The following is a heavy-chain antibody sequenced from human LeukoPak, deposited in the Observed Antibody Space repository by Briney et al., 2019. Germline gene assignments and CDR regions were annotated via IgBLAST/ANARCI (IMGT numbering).Heavy chain of an antibody. Sequence: SETLSLTCTVSGGSISSYYWSWIRQSPGKGLEWIGYIYYSGSTNYNPSLKSRVTISVDTSKNQFSLKLSSVTAADTAVYYCARGSSIAAADYYGMDVWGQGTTVTVSS. CDR2: IYYSGST. J-gene: IGHJ6*02. V-gene: IGHV4-59*01. CDR3: ARGSSIAAADYYGMDV. D-gene: IGHD6-13*01. CDR1: GGSISSYY.